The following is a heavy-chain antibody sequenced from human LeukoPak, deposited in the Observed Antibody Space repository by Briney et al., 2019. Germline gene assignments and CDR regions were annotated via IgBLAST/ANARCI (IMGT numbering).Heavy chain of an antibody. CDR2: TSSGDEST. D-gene: IGHD6-19*01. J-gene: IGHJ4*02. Sequence: GGSLRLSCAASGFTLSTYAMNWVRQAPGKGLEWVSGTSSGDESTYYADSMKARFTISRDKSKNTLYLQMNSLRAEDTAVYYCAKDGGSGWTRWGQGTLVTVSS. V-gene: IGHV3-23*01. CDR1: GFTLSTYA. CDR3: AKDGGSGWTR.